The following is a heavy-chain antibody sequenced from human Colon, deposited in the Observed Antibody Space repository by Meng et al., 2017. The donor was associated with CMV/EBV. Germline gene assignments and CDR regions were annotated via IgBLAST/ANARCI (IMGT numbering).Heavy chain of an antibody. D-gene: IGHD6-19*01. V-gene: IGHV3-69-1*02. CDR1: GFTFSDYY. J-gene: IGHJ6*02. CDR2: ISSSSTI. CDR3: ARVAGDPLYYYYGMDV. Sequence: GESLKISCAASGFTFSDYYMNWVRQAPGKGLEWVSSISSSSTIYYADSVKGRFTISRDNAKNSLYLQMNSLRAEETAVYYCARVAGDPLYYYYGMDVWGQGPRSPSP.